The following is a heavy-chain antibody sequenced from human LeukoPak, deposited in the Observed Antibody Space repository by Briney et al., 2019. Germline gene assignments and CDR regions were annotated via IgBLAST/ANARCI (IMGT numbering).Heavy chain of an antibody. CDR3: AKGEGHLRFLEWLGD. D-gene: IGHD3-3*01. Sequence: GGSLRLSCAASGFTFSSYAMSWVRQAPGKGLEWVSAISGSGGSTYYADSVKGRFTISRDNSKNTPYLQMNSLRAEDTAVYYCAKGEGHLRFLEWLGDWGQGTLVTVSS. CDR1: GFTFSSYA. J-gene: IGHJ4*02. CDR2: ISGSGGST. V-gene: IGHV3-23*01.